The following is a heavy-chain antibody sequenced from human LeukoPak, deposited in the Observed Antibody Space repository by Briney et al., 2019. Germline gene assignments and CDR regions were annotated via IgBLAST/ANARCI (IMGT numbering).Heavy chain of an antibody. Sequence: PSETLSLTCTVSGGSISSYYWSWIRQPPGKGLEWIGYIYYSGSTYYNPSLKSRVTISVDTSKNQFSLKLSSVTAADTAVYYCARGGSSGWSYYFDYWGQGTLVTVSS. CDR2: IYYSGST. J-gene: IGHJ4*02. V-gene: IGHV4-59*08. CDR1: GGSISSYY. D-gene: IGHD6-19*01. CDR3: ARGGSSGWSYYFDY.